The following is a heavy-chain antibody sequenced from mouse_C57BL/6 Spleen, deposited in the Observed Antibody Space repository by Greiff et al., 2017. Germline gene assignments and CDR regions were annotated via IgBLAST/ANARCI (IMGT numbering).Heavy chain of an antibody. Sequence: EVQLVESGGGLVKPGGSLKLSCAASGFTFSSYTMSWVRQTPEKRLEWVATISGGGGNSYYPDSVKGRFTISRDNAKNTLYLQMSSLWSEDTALYYCASHYYYGSSYYFDYWGQGTTLTVSS. J-gene: IGHJ2*01. V-gene: IGHV5-9*01. D-gene: IGHD1-1*01. CDR1: GFTFSSYT. CDR2: ISGGGGNS. CDR3: ASHYYYGSSYYFDY.